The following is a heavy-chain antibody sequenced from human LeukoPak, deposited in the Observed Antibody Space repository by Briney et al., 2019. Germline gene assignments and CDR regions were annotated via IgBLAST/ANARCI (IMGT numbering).Heavy chain of an antibody. CDR1: GFTFTSDA. D-gene: IGHD2-8*01. CDR3: AKEGTRMASSYFDY. V-gene: IGHV3-23*01. J-gene: IGHJ4*02. Sequence: GGSLRLSCVASGFTFTSDAMNWVRQAPGEGLEWVSSTVSRGTTQYADSVKGRFTVSRDTSKNTLYLQMNSLRADDTAVYYCAKEGTRMASSYFDYWGQGTLITVSS. CDR2: TVSRGTT.